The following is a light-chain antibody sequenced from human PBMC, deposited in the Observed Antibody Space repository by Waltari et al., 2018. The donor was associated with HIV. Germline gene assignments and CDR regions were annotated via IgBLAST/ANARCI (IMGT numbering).Light chain of an antibody. CDR2: DGF. V-gene: IGKV3-11*01. Sequence: EIVLTQSPVTLYLSPGQTATLSCRASQSVSRYVAWYQQKPGQPPRLLIYDGFNRATGVPARFSGSASGTDFTLTISSLEPEDFAVYFCQQCSNWPPIFGQGTKLEIK. J-gene: IGKJ2*01. CDR3: QQCSNWPPI. CDR1: QSVSRY.